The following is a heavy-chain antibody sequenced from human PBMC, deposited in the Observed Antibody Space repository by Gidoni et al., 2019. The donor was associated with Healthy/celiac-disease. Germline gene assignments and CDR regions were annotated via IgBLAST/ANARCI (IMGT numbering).Heavy chain of an antibody. Sequence: QVQLVESGGGVVQPGRSLRLSCAASGFTFSSYGMHWVRQAPGKGLEWVAVISYDGSNKYYADSVKGRFTISRDNSKNTLYLQMNSLRAEDTAVYYCAKEGAVAGTWIDYWGQGTLVTVSS. J-gene: IGHJ4*02. D-gene: IGHD6-19*01. V-gene: IGHV3-30*18. CDR2: ISYDGSNK. CDR3: AKEGAVAGTWIDY. CDR1: GFTFSSYG.